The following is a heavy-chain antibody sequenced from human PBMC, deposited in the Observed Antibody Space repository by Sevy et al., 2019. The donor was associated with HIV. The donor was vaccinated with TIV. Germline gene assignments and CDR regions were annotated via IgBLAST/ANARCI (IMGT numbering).Heavy chain of an antibody. D-gene: IGHD3-22*01. Sequence: ASVKVSCKVSGYTLSELSIHWVRQAPGKGLEWMGRFDPEDGETIYAQKFQGRVTLTEDTYTDTAYMELRSLKTEDTAVYYCATTREYYEDSSGYLDFWGQGTLVTVSS. J-gene: IGHJ4*02. CDR1: GYTLSELS. V-gene: IGHV1-24*01. CDR2: FDPEDGET. CDR3: ATTREYYEDSSGYLDF.